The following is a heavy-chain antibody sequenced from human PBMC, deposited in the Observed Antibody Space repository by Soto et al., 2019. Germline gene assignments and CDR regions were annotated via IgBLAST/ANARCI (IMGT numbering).Heavy chain of an antibody. V-gene: IGHV4-39*01. J-gene: IGHJ4*02. D-gene: IGHD1-1*01. CDR1: SVSIYSGSFH. Sequence: ETLSLTCTVSSVSIYSGSFHWGWIRQPPGKGLEWIGSINFSGSTYYNPSLKSRVTISVDTSKNQFSLNLRSVTAADTAVYYCARRHAPRYTTGNNHFDFWGQGSLVTVSS. CDR3: ARRHAPRYTTGNNHFDF. CDR2: INFSGST.